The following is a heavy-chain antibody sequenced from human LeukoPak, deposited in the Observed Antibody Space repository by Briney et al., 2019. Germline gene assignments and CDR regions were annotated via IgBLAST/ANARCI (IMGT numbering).Heavy chain of an antibody. CDR3: ARHHIIGLPDG. D-gene: IGHD2/OR15-2a*01. Sequence: SETLSLTCTVSGGSISIYFWSWIRPPPGKGLEWSGYIYYSGSTNYTPSLKSRVTISVDTSKIQFSLKLSSLTAADTAVYYCARHHIIGLPDGWGQGTTLSVSS. V-gene: IGHV4-59*08. CDR1: GGSISIYF. CDR2: IYYSGST. J-gene: IGHJ6*02.